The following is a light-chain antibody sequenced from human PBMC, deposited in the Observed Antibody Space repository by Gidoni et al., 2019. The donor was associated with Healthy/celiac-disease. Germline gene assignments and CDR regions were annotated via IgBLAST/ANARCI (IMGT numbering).Light chain of an antibody. CDR2: AAS. CDR3: QQSYSTRWT. J-gene: IGKJ1*01. Sequence: DIQIPQSPSSLSASVGDRVTITCRASQSISSYLNWYQQKPGKAPKLLIYAASSLQSGVPSRFSGSGSGTDFTLTISSLQPEDFATYYCQQSYSTRWTFGQGTKVEIK. CDR1: QSISSY. V-gene: IGKV1-39*01.